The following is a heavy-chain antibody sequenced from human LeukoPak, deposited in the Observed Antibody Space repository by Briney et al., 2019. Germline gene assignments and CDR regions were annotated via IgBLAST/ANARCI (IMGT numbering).Heavy chain of an antibody. CDR3: ARNPYGSGLFDP. J-gene: IGHJ5*02. V-gene: IGHV1-69*04. CDR2: IIPVLSMA. Sequence: ASVKVSCKASRDIFKKYGIFWVRQAPGQGLEWMGRIIPVLSMANNAEKFQGRVTITADKDTSTAYMELSRLRSEDTAVYYCARNPYGSGLFDPWGQGTLVTVSS. D-gene: IGHD6-19*01. CDR1: RDIFKKYG.